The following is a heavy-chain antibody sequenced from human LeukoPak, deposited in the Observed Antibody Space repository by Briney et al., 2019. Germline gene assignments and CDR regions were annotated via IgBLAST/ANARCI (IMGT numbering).Heavy chain of an antibody. J-gene: IGHJ4*02. CDR3: AKGGISMTVGFDY. D-gene: IGHD3-22*01. CDR2: ISWNSGSI. Sequence: GRSLRLSCAASGFTFDDYAMHWVRQAPGKGLEWVSGISWNSGSIGYADSVKGRFTISRDNAKNPLYLQMNSLRAEDTALYYCAKGGISMTVGFDYWGQGTLVIVSS. CDR1: GFTFDDYA. V-gene: IGHV3-9*01.